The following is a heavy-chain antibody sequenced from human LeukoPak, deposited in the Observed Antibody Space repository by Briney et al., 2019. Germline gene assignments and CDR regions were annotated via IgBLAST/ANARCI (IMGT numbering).Heavy chain of an antibody. D-gene: IGHD5-18*01. CDR2: IYPGDSDT. V-gene: IGHV5-51*01. Sequence: GESLKISCKGSGYSFTSYWIGWVRQMPGKGLEWMGIIYPGDSDTRYSPSFQGQVTISADKSISTAYLQWSSLKASDTAMYYCARPSGYSYGAYAPVALDIWGQGTMVTVSS. CDR3: ARPSGYSYGAYAPVALDI. J-gene: IGHJ3*02. CDR1: GYSFTSYW.